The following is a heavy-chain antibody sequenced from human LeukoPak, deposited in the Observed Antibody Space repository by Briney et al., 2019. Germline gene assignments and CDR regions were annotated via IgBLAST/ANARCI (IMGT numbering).Heavy chain of an antibody. Sequence: SETLSLTCTVSGGSIGSTSYYWSWIRQPAGKGLEWIGRVYSSGNTNYNPSLKSRVTISLDTSKNQFSLKLSSVTAADSALYYCARVQGKDGWFDYWGQGTLVTVSS. CDR2: VYSSGNT. CDR1: GGSIGSTSYY. V-gene: IGHV4-61*02. D-gene: IGHD5-24*01. CDR3: ARVQGKDGWFDY. J-gene: IGHJ4*02.